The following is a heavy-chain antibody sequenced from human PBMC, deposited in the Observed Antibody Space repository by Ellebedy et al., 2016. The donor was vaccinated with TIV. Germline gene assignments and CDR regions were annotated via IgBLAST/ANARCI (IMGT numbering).Heavy chain of an antibody. Sequence: MPSETLSLTCAVYGGSFSGYYWSWIRQPPGKGLEWIGEINHSGSTNYNPSLKSRVTISVDTSKNQFSLKLSSVTAADTAGYYCARRRPRPYNWFDPWGQGTLVTVSS. J-gene: IGHJ5*02. CDR3: ARRRPRPYNWFDP. CDR1: GGSFSGYY. D-gene: IGHD6-6*01. V-gene: IGHV4-34*01. CDR2: INHSGST.